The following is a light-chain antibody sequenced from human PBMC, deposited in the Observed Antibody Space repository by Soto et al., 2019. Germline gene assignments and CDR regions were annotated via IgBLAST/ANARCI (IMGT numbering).Light chain of an antibody. V-gene: IGKV3-20*01. Sequence: EIVLTQSPGTLSLSPGERATLSCRASQSVSSSYLAWYQQKPGQAPRLLIYGASSRATGIPDRFSGSGSGTGFTLTISRLEPDDFAVYYCQQYGSSPQTFGQGTKVEIK. J-gene: IGKJ1*01. CDR3: QQYGSSPQT. CDR2: GAS. CDR1: QSVSSSY.